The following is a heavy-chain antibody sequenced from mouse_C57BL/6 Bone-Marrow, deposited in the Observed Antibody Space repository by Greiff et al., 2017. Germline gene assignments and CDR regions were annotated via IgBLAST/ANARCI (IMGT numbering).Heavy chain of an antibody. CDR1: GYTFTSYG. CDR3: ARYDNYTWFAY. Sequence: QVQLQQSGAELARPGASVKLSCKASGYTFTSYGISWVKQRTGQGLEWIGEIYPRSGSTYYNEKFKGKATLTADKSSSTAYMELRSLTSEDSAVYFCARYDNYTWFAYWGQGTLVTVSA. CDR2: IYPRSGST. D-gene: IGHD2-4*01. J-gene: IGHJ3*01. V-gene: IGHV1-81*01.